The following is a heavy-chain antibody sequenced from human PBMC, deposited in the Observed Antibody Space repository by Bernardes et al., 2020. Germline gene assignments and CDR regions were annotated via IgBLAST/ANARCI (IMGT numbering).Heavy chain of an antibody. V-gene: IGHV3-15*07. D-gene: IGHD2-2*01. Sequence: GGSLRLSCAASGFTFSNAWMNWVRQAPGKGLEWVGRIKSKTDGGTTDYAAPVKGRFTISRDDSKNTLYLQMNSLKTEDTAVYYCTARELGYCSTTSCQYYFDYWGQGTLVTVSS. J-gene: IGHJ4*02. CDR3: TARELGYCSTTSCQYYFDY. CDR1: GFTFSNAW. CDR2: IKSKTDGGTT.